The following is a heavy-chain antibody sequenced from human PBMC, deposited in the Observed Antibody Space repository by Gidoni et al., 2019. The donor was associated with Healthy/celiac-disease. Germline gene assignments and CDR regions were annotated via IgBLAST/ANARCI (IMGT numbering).Heavy chain of an antibody. CDR1: GSPFAHYD. J-gene: IGHJ6*02. Sequence: EVQLVESGGGLVQPGRSLRLSCAASGSPFAHYDMHWVRQAPGKGLEWVSGSSWNSGSIGYADSVKGRFTISRDNAKNSLYLQMNSLRAEDTALYYCAKDRAARPYYYGMDVWGQGTTVTVSS. D-gene: IGHD6-6*01. CDR2: SSWNSGSI. CDR3: AKDRAARPYYYGMDV. V-gene: IGHV3-9*01.